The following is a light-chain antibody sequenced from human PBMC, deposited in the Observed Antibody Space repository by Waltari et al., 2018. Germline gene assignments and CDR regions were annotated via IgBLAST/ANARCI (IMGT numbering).Light chain of an antibody. Sequence: IVLTQSPGTLSLSPGERATLSCRASQSVSRSLAWYQQKPGQAPKLLICGAPTRATGIPDRFTGSGSGTDFSLTISSPEPEDFAIYFCQHYVRLPATFGQGTKVEIK. CDR2: GAP. CDR3: QHYVRLPAT. V-gene: IGKV3-20*01. CDR1: QSVSRS. J-gene: IGKJ1*01.